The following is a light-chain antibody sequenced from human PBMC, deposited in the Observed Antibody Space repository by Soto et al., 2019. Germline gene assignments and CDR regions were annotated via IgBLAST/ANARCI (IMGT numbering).Light chain of an antibody. CDR1: QSISNS. J-gene: IGKJ2*01. CDR3: QLYGGSRDT. V-gene: IGKV3-20*01. CDR2: DAS. Sequence: EIVLTQSPGTLSLSPGERATLSCRASQSISNSLAWFQQKRGQPPRLLIYDASSRAIGIPDRFSGSGSGTDFTLTISRLEPEDFAVYYCQLYGGSRDTFGQGTKLEIK.